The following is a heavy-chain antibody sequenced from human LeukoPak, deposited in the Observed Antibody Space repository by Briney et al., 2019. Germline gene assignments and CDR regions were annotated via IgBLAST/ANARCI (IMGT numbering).Heavy chain of an antibody. CDR1: GGSISSGSYY. Sequence: SETLSLTCTVSGGSISSGSYYWSWIRQPAGKGLEWIGRIYTSGSTNYNPSLKSRVTISLDMSKNQYSLKLTSVTAADTAVYYCARDVGFFDIDYWGQGILVTVSS. D-gene: IGHD3-9*01. J-gene: IGHJ4*02. CDR3: ARDVGFFDIDY. V-gene: IGHV4-61*02. CDR2: IYTSGST.